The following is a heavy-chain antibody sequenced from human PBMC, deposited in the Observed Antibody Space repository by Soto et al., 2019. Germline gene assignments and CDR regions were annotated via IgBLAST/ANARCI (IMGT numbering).Heavy chain of an antibody. Sequence: GGSLRLSCAASGFTFNTYGMHWVRQAPGKGLEWVAVISYDGSEKYYVDSVKGRFAISRDNAKDSLFLQMNNLRAEDTAVYYCVRDWSTFWGMDVWGQGTTVTVSS. CDR2: ISYDGSEK. CDR1: GFTFNTYG. CDR3: VRDWSTFWGMDV. J-gene: IGHJ6*02. V-gene: IGHV3-30*03.